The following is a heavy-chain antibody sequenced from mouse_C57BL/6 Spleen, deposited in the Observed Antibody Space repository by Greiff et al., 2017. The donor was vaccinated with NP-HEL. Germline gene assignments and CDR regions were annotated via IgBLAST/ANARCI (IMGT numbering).Heavy chain of an antibody. CDR1: GFTFSDYG. J-gene: IGHJ4*01. Sequence: EVMLVESGGGLVKPGGSLKLSCAASGFTFSDYGMHWVRQAPEKGLEWVAYISSGSSNIYYADTVKGRFTISRDNAKNTLFLQMTSLRSEDTAMYYCARSSSYAMDYWGQGTSVTVSS. V-gene: IGHV5-17*01. CDR3: ARSSSYAMDY. CDR2: ISSGSSNI. D-gene: IGHD1-1*01.